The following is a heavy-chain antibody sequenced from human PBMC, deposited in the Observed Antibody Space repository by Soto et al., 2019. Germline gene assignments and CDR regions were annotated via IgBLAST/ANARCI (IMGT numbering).Heavy chain of an antibody. D-gene: IGHD6-13*01. CDR3: AKGRIAAAGTVEYFQH. CDR1: GFTFSSYA. CDR2: ISGSGGST. V-gene: IGHV3-23*01. J-gene: IGHJ1*01. Sequence: GGSLRLSCAASGFTFSSYAMSWVRQAPGKGLEWVSAISGSGGSTYYADSVKGRFTISRDNSKNTLYLQMNSLRAEDTAVYYCAKGRIAAAGTVEYFQHWGQGTLVTVSS.